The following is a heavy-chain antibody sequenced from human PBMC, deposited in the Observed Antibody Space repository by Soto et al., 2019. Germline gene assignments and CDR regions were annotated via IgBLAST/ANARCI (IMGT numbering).Heavy chain of an antibody. CDR2: ISFDAKNI. J-gene: IGHJ4*02. CDR3: AKGSQAAAVLDH. CDR1: GFTFSLYG. Sequence: QVQLVESGGGVVQPGRSLKLSCTTSGFTFSLYGMHWVRQAPGKGLEWLDVISFDAKNIYYADSVKGRFTISRDNSKTTLFLQMSHLRADDTAVYFCAKGSQAAAVLDHWGQGALVTVAS. D-gene: IGHD6-25*01. V-gene: IGHV3-30*18.